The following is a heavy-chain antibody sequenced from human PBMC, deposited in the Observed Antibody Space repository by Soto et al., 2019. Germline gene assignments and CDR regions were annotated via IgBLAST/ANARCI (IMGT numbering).Heavy chain of an antibody. Sequence: PSETLSLTCAVSGGSISSSNWWSWVRQAPGKGLEWVSVIYSGGSTYYADSVKGRFTISRHNSKNTLYLQMNSLRAEDTAFYYCVRGASLNFDYWGQGTLVTVSS. CDR2: IYSGGST. J-gene: IGHJ4*02. CDR3: VRGASLNFDY. CDR1: GGSISSSNW. V-gene: IGHV3-53*04. D-gene: IGHD1-26*01.